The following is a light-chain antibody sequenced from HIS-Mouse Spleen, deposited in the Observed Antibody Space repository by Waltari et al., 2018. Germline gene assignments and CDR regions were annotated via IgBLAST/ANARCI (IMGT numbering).Light chain of an antibody. V-gene: IGLV3-19*01. CDR1: SLRSYY. CDR3: NSRDSSGNHLSV. J-gene: IGLJ1*01. CDR2: GKN. Sequence: SSELTQDPAVSVALGQTVRITCQGDSLRSYYASWYQQKPGQAPVLVIYGKNNRPSWIPDRFSCSSSGNTASLTITGAQAEDEADYYCNSRDSSGNHLSVFGTGTKVTVL.